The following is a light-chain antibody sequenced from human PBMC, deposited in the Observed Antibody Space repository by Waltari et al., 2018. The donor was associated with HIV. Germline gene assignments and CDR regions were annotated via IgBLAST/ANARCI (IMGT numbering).Light chain of an antibody. V-gene: IGLV1-47*01. CDR1: TSTVGRNF. Sequence: QSVLTQPPSASGTPGQRVTISCSGTTSTVGRNFVSWSQQLPGPAPKLLINRDKRRPSGVPDRFSGSKSGASASLAISGRRSEDEADYYCATWDGSLGGAYVFGAGTKVSVL. J-gene: IGLJ1*01. CDR2: RDK. CDR3: ATWDGSLGGAYV.